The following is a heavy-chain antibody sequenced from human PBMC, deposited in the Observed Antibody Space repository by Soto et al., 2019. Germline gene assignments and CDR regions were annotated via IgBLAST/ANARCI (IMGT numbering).Heavy chain of an antibody. CDR1: GGSISSYY. J-gene: IGHJ6*02. V-gene: IGHV4-59*01. CDR2: IYYSGIT. CDR3: ARYKANYYYGMDV. Sequence: QVQLQESGPGLVKPSETLSLTCTVSGGSISSYYWSWIRQPPGKGLEWIGYIYYSGITNYNPSLKSRVTISVDTSKNQGSLKLSSVTAADTAVYYCARYKANYYYGMDVWGQGTTVTVSS. D-gene: IGHD1-20*01.